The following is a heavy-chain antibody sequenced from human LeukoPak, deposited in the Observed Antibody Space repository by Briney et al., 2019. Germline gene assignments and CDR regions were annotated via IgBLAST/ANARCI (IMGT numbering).Heavy chain of an antibody. Sequence: PSETLSLTCTVSGGSISSYYWSWIRQPPGKGLEWIGYIYYSGSTNYNPSLKSRVTISVDTSKNQFSLRLTSVTAADTAVYYCARQTGSGLFILPGGQGTLVTVSS. CDR2: IYYSGST. J-gene: IGHJ4*02. V-gene: IGHV4-59*08. D-gene: IGHD3/OR15-3a*01. CDR3: ARQTGSGLFILP. CDR1: GGSISSYY.